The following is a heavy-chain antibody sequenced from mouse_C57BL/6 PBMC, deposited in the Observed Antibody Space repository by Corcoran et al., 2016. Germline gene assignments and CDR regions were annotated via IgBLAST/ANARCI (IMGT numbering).Heavy chain of an antibody. CDR2: INTYSGVP. CDR3: ARDRLSFAY. Sequence: QIQLVQSGPELKKPGETVKISCKASGYTFTTYGMSWVKQAPGKGLKWMGWINTYSGVPTYADDFKGRFAFSLETSASTAYLQINNLKNEDTATYFCARDRLSFAYWGQGTLVTVSA. CDR1: GYTFTTYG. J-gene: IGHJ3*01. V-gene: IGHV9-3*01.